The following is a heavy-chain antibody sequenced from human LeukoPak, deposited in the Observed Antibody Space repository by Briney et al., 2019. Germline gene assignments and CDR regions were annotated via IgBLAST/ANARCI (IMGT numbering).Heavy chain of an antibody. D-gene: IGHD5-12*01. CDR1: GGSISSYY. CDR2: IYYSGST. J-gene: IGHJ5*02. Sequence: SETLSLTCTVTGGSISSYYWSWIRQPPGKGLEWIGYIYYSGSTNYNPSLKSRVTISVDTSKNQFSLKLSSVTAADTAVYYCARGASGYSGYDYSNPWGQGTLVTVSS. V-gene: IGHV4-59*01. CDR3: ARGASGYSGYDYSNP.